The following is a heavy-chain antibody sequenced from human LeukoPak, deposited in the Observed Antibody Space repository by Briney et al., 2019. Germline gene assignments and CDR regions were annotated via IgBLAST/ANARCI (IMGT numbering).Heavy chain of an antibody. CDR2: ISSSSSTI. V-gene: IGHV3-48*04. D-gene: IGHD2-2*01. Sequence: GGSLRLSCAASGFTFSSYSMNWVRQAPGKGLEWVSYISSSSSTIYYADSVKGRFTISRDNAKNSLYLQMNSLRAADTAVYYCARALYCSSTSCPDDAFDIWGQGTMVTVSS. J-gene: IGHJ3*02. CDR3: ARALYCSSTSCPDDAFDI. CDR1: GFTFSSYS.